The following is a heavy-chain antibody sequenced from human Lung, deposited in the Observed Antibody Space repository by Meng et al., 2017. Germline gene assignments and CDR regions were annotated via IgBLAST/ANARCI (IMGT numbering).Heavy chain of an antibody. Sequence: EVQLVESGGGLVTPGGFLRLSCAASGFTFRNYSMNWVRQAPGKGLEWVSSISSDSRYIFYADSVKGRFTVSRDNAKNSLYLQMISLSPEDTAVFYCARFETVGVATGDFWGQGTLVTVSS. D-gene: IGHD2-15*01. V-gene: IGHV3-21*01. CDR1: GFTFRNYS. CDR2: ISSDSRYI. J-gene: IGHJ4*02. CDR3: ARFETVGVATGDF.